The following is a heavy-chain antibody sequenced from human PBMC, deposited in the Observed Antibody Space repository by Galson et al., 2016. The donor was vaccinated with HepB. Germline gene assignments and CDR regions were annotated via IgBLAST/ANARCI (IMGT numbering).Heavy chain of an antibody. CDR2: ISNAGSNN. D-gene: IGHD6-13*01. V-gene: IGHV3-30*18. Sequence: SLRLSCAASGFTFSSYGMQWVRQAPGKGLEWVALISNAGSNNYYADSVKGRFTISRDNSKNTLFLQMNSLRAEDTAVYYCVKDHSSSWLTECWGQGTLVTVSS. CDR1: GFTFSSYG. J-gene: IGHJ4*02. CDR3: VKDHSSSWLTEC.